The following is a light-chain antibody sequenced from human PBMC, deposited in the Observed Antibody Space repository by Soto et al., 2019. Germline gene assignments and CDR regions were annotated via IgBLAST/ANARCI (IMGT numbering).Light chain of an antibody. J-gene: IGLJ1*01. CDR1: STDVNGRNY. Sequence: QSALTQPASVSGSPGQSITISCTGTSTDVNGRNYVSWYQQHPGKAPKVIIYEVTNRPSGISHRFSGSKSGNTASLTISGLQAEDEADYYCCSYTSGTSVFGTGTQLTVL. CDR2: EVT. CDR3: CSYTSGTSV. V-gene: IGLV2-14*01.